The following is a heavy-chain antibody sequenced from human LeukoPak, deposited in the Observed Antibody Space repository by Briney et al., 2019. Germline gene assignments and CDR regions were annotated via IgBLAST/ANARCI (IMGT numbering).Heavy chain of an antibody. D-gene: IGHD3-10*01. CDR3: AKDSKSLYYYGSGSYSGVFDY. CDR1: GFTFSSYA. CDR2: ISGSGGST. Sequence: PGESLKISCAASGFTFSSYAMSWVRQAPGKGLEWVSAISGSGGSTYYADSVKGRFTISRDNSMNTLYLQMNSLRAEDTAVYYCAKDSKSLYYYGSGSYSGVFDYWGQGTLVTVSS. J-gene: IGHJ4*02. V-gene: IGHV3-23*01.